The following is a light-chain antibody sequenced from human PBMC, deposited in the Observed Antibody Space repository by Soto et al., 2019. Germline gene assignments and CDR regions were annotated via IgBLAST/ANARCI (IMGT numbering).Light chain of an antibody. CDR1: QSVSSSY. CDR3: QQRSNWPPIT. J-gene: IGKJ5*01. Sequence: EIVLTQSPGTLSLSPGERATLSCRASQSVSSSYLAWYQQKPGQAPRLIIYGASSRATGIPDRFTGSGSGTDFTLTISRLEPEDFAVYYCQQRSNWPPITFGQGTRLEIK. CDR2: GAS. V-gene: IGKV3D-20*02.